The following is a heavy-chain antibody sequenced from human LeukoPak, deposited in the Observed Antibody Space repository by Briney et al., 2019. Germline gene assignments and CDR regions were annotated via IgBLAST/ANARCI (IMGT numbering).Heavy chain of an antibody. CDR3: AKDRYSNYGNWFDP. J-gene: IGHJ5*02. CDR1: GFNFSDYA. D-gene: IGHD4-11*01. Sequence: GGSLRLSCVASGFNFSDYAMNWVRQAPGKGLEWVSAISGSGGTTHYADSVKGRFAISRDNSKNTLSLQMSHLRHEDTARYYCAKDRYSNYGNWFDPWGQGTQVTV. V-gene: IGHV3-23*01. CDR2: ISGSGGTT.